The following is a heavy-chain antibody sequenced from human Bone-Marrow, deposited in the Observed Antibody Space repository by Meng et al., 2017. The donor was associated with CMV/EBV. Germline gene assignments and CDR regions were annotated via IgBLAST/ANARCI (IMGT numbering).Heavy chain of an antibody. CDR2: MNPNSGNT. D-gene: IGHD6-19*01. CDR3: ATLGIAVAGLVDY. Sequence: ASVKVSCKASGYTFTSYYMHWVRQAPGQGLEWMGWMNPNSGNTGYAQKFQGRVTMTRNTSISTAYMELSSLRSEDTAVYYCATLGIAVAGLVDYWGQGTLVTVSS. V-gene: IGHV1-8*02. CDR1: GYTFTSYY. J-gene: IGHJ4*02.